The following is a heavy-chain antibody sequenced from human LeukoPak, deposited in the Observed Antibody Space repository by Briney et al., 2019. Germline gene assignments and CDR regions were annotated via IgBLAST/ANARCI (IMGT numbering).Heavy chain of an antibody. CDR3: ARGGWYFDY. Sequence: SETLSLTCTVSGGSMSSFYWSWIRQPPGKGLERIGYIYYTGNTNYNSSFQSRVTISVDTTRQQFSLKLSSVTAADTAVYYCARGGWYFDYWGQGTLVTVSS. V-gene: IGHV4-59*08. D-gene: IGHD6-19*01. CDR1: GGSMSSFY. CDR2: IYYTGNT. J-gene: IGHJ4*02.